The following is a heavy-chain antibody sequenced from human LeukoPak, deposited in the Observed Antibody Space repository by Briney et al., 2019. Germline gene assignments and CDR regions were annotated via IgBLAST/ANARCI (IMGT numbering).Heavy chain of an antibody. CDR2: ISGSGGST. D-gene: IGHD3-10*01. V-gene: IGHV3-23*01. J-gene: IGHJ6*03. CDR1: GFTFDDYT. CDR3: ARENGESYYVPRYYYYMDV. Sequence: GGSLRLSCAASGFTFDDYTMHWVRQAPGKGLEWVSIISGSGGSTYYADSVKGRFTISRDNAKNSLYLQMNSLRAEDTAVYYCARENGESYYVPRYYYYMDVWGKGTTVTVSS.